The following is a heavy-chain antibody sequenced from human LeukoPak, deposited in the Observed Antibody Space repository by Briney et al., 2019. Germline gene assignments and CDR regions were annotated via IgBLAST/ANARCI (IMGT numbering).Heavy chain of an antibody. J-gene: IGHJ4*02. Sequence: GGSLRLSCAASGFSLSTYYVNWVRQAPGKGLEWVSCISSSSTYIYYADSVRGRFSISRDNAKNSLYLQMNSLRAEDTAVYYCARENPGSFDYWGQGSLVTVSS. CDR2: ISSSSTYI. D-gene: IGHD7-27*01. CDR3: ARENPGSFDY. CDR1: GFSLSTYY. V-gene: IGHV3-21*01.